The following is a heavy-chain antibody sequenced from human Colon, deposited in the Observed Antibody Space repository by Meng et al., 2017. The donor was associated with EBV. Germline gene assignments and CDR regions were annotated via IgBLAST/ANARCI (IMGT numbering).Heavy chain of an antibody. D-gene: IGHD3-22*01. Sequence: VPLQQGGAGLLPPSETLSLTCTVYGGPFSGFYWTWIRQSPGKGLEWIGEIDDSGNIIYNPSLKSRVTISGDTSKNQFSLNVSSVTAADTAVYYCARSRWLLLQLWGQGTLVTVSS. CDR1: GGPFSGFY. CDR2: IDDSGNI. CDR3: ARSRWLLLQL. V-gene: IGHV4-34*01. J-gene: IGHJ4*02.